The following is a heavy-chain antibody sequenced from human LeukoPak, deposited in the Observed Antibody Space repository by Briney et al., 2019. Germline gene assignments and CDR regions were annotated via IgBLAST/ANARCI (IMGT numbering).Heavy chain of an antibody. CDR3: ARERTYYYYYMDV. J-gene: IGHJ6*03. CDR1: GFTFSTYA. CDR2: INSDGSST. Sequence: GGSLRLSCVASGFTFSTYAMGWVRQVPGKGLVWVSRINSDGSSTSYADSVKGRFTISRDNAKNTLYLQMNSLRAEDTAVYYCARERTYYYYYMDVWGKGTTVTVSS. V-gene: IGHV3-74*01.